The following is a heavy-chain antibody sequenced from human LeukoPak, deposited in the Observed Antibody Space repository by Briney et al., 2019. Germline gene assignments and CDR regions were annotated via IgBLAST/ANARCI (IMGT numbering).Heavy chain of an antibody. V-gene: IGHV3-48*03. CDR3: ARDTGIVGATDY. J-gene: IGHJ4*02. CDR1: GFTFSSYE. Sequence: GGSLRLSCAASGFTFSSYEMNWVRQAPGRGLEWVSYISSSGSTIYYADPVKGRFTISRDNAKNSLYLQMNSLRAEDTAVYYCARDTGIVGATDYWGQGTLVTVSS. CDR2: ISSSGSTI. D-gene: IGHD1-26*01.